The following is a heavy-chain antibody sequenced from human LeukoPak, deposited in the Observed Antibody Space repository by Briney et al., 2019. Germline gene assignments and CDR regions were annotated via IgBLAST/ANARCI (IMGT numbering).Heavy chain of an antibody. CDR3: AVGVAAYYDAFDI. CDR2: MNPNSGNT. J-gene: IGHJ3*02. D-gene: IGHD2-15*01. CDR1: GYTFTSYD. V-gene: IGHV1-8*01. Sequence: ASVKVSCKASGYTFTSYDINGVRQATGQGLEWMGWMNPNSGNTGYAQKFQGRVTMTRNTSISTAYMELSSLRSEDTAVYYCAVGVAAYYDAFDIWGQGTMVTVSS.